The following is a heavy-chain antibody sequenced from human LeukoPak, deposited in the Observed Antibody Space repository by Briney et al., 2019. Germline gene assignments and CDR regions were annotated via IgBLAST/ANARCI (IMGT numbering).Heavy chain of an antibody. D-gene: IGHD2-15*01. J-gene: IGHJ4*02. Sequence: GGSLRLSCAASGFTFNNYAMSWVRQAPGKGLEWVSAISGSGGSTYYADSVKGRFTISRDNSKNTLYLQMNSLRAEDTAVYYCAKAEYCSGGSCYWGSFDYWGQGTLVTVSS. CDR3: AKAEYCSGGSCYWGSFDY. CDR1: GFTFNNYA. CDR2: ISGSGGST. V-gene: IGHV3-23*01.